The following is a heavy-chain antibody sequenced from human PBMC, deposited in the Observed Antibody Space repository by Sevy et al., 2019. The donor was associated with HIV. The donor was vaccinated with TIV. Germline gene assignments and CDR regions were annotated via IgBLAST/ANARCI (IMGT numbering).Heavy chain of an antibody. V-gene: IGHV3-30*18. D-gene: IGHD3-22*01. CDR2: IPYDGSSQ. Sequence: GGSLRLSCAASGFTFSRYAMHWVRQAPGKGLEWVAAIPYDGSSQYYADSVKGRLTISRDNSKNTLYLQMNSLRAEDTALYYCAKGQTDYYDTSGPVDYWGQGTLVTVSS. J-gene: IGHJ4*02. CDR3: AKGQTDYYDTSGPVDY. CDR1: GFTFSRYA.